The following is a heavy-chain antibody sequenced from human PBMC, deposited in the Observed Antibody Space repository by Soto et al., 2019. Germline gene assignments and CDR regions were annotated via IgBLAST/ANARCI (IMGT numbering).Heavy chain of an antibody. D-gene: IGHD2-15*01. J-gene: IGHJ6*02. CDR3: ARGAGSPTYYYNMDV. CDR1: GASISSSGYY. CDR2: IFYSGTT. Sequence: SETLSLTCTVSGASISSSGYYWGWIRQPPGKGLEWIGSIFYSGTTYYNPSLKSRVTLSVDTSRNQFSLKLSSVTAADTAVYYCARGAGSPTYYYNMDVWGQGTTVAVSS. V-gene: IGHV4-39*01.